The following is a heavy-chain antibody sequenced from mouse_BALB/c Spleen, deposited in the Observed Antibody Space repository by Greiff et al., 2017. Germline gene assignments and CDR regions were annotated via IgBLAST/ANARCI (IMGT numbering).Heavy chain of an antibody. CDR3: ARRSTMITTVAY. CDR2: IDPANGNT. V-gene: IGHV14-3*02. D-gene: IGHD2-4*01. Sequence: EVQVVESGAELVKPGASVKLSCTASGFNIKDTYMHWVKQRPEQGLEWIGRIDPANGNTKYDPKFQGKATITADTSSNTAYLQLSSLTSEDTAVYYCARRSTMITTVAYWGQGTLVTVSA. J-gene: IGHJ3*01. CDR1: GFNIKDTY.